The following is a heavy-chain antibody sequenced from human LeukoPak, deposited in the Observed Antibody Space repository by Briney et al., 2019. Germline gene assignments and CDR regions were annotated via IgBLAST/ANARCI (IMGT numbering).Heavy chain of an antibody. D-gene: IGHD3-22*01. CDR1: GGSFSGYY. V-gene: IGHV4-34*01. Sequence: PSDLLSLTCAVYGGSFSGYYWSWIRQPPGKGLEWIGEINHSGSTNYNPSLKSRVTISVDTSKNQFSLKLSSVTAADTAVYYCARGHIAYYDSSGYYYWGQGTLVTVSS. CDR2: INHSGST. CDR3: ARGHIAYYDSSGYYY. J-gene: IGHJ4*02.